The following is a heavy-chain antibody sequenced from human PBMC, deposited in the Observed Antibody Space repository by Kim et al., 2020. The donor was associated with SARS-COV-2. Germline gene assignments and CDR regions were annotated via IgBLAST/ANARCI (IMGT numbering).Heavy chain of an antibody. CDR1: GFTFSSYA. Sequence: GGSLRLSCAASGFTFSSYAMSWVRQAPGKGLEWVSAISGSGGSTYYADSVKGRFTISRDNSKNTLYLQMNSLRAEDTAVYYCAKEGGVLDSSGYYLSYFDYWGQGTLVTVSS. CDR3: AKEGGVLDSSGYYLSYFDY. J-gene: IGHJ4*02. CDR2: ISGSGGST. V-gene: IGHV3-23*01. D-gene: IGHD3-22*01.